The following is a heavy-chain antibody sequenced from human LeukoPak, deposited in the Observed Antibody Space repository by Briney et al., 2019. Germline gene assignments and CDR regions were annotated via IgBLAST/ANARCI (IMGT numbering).Heavy chain of an antibody. J-gene: IGHJ1*01. CDR3: ARGYYDSSGYFEYFQH. V-gene: IGHV3-30-3*01. Sequence: GRSLRLSCAASGFTFSRYAMHWVRQAPGKGLEWVAVISYDGSNKYYADSVKGRFTISRDNSKNTLYLQMNSLRAEDTAVYYCARGYYDSSGYFEYFQHWGQGTLVTVSS. D-gene: IGHD3-22*01. CDR2: ISYDGSNK. CDR1: GFTFSRYA.